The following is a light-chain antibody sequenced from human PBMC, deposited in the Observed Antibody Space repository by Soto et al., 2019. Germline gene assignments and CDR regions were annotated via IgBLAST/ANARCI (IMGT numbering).Light chain of an antibody. CDR2: RDN. J-gene: IGLJ2*01. CDR1: KLGDKY. V-gene: IGLV3-1*01. CDR3: QAWDSSTVV. Sequence: SYELTQPPSVSVSPGQTASITCSGDKLGDKYACWYQQKPGQSPVLVIYRDNKRPSGIPERFSGSNSGNTATLNISGTQAMDEADYYCQAWDSSTVVFGGGTKLTVL.